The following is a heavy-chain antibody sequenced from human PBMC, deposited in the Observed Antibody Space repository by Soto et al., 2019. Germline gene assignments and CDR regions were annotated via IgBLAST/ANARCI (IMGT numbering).Heavy chain of an antibody. D-gene: IGHD2-15*01. CDR2: IIHIFGTA. CDR3: ARGSGYCSGGSCCSRYYYYGMDV. V-gene: IGHV1-69*13. Sequence: SVKVSCKASGGTFSSYAISWVRQAPGQGLEWMGGIIHIFGTANYAQKFQGRVTITADESTSTAYMELSSLRSEDTAVYYCARGSGYCSGGSCCSRYYYYGMDVWGQGTTVTVSS. CDR1: GGTFSSYA. J-gene: IGHJ6*02.